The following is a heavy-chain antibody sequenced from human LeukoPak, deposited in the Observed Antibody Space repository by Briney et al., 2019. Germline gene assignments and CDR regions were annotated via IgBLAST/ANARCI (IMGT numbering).Heavy chain of an antibody. D-gene: IGHD3-16*01. J-gene: IGHJ4*02. V-gene: IGHV4-30-2*01. Sequence: SETLSLTCTVAGGSISSGGCYWSWIRQPPGKGLEWIGYIYHSGSTYYNPSLKSRVTISVDKSKNQFSLKLSSVTAADTAVYYCARGLHYYFDYWGQGTLVTVSS. CDR3: ARGLHYYFDY. CDR1: GGSISSGGCY. CDR2: IYHSGST.